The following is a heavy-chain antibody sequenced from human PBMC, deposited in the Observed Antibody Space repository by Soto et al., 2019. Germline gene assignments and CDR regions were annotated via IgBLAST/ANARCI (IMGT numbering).Heavy chain of an antibody. CDR3: AADRAVVTNYYGMDV. Sequence: QMQLVQSGPEVKKPGTSVKVSCKASGFTFTSSAVQWVRQARGQRLEWIGWIVVGSGNTNYAQKFQERVTITRDMSTSTAYMELSSLRSEDTAVYYCAADRAVVTNYYGMDVWGQRTTVTVSS. CDR2: IVVGSGNT. J-gene: IGHJ6*02. D-gene: IGHD2-15*01. V-gene: IGHV1-58*01. CDR1: GFTFTSSA.